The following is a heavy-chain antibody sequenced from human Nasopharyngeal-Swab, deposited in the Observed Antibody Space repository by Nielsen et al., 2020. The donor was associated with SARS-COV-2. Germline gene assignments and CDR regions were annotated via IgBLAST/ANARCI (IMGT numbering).Heavy chain of an antibody. CDR2: ISSSGSTI. V-gene: IGHV3-11*01. CDR3: ARDLKVVPAAMPPYYYYYGMDV. D-gene: IGHD2-2*01. J-gene: IGHJ6*02. CDR1: GFTFSDYY. Sequence: GESLKISCAASGFTFSDYYMSWIRQAPGKGLEWVSYISSSGSTIYYADSVKGRFTISRGNAKNSLYLQMNSLRAEDTAVYYCARDLKVVPAAMPPYYYYYGMDVWGQGTTVTVSS.